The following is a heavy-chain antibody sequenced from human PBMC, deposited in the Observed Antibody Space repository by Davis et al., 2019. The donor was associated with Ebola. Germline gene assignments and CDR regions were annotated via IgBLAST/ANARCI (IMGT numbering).Heavy chain of an antibody. D-gene: IGHD6-13*01. CDR2: ISYDGSNK. J-gene: IGHJ4*02. CDR3: AREGGGIAAAPRGFDY. Sequence: GESLKISCAASGFTFSSYAMHWVRQAPGKGLEWVAVISYDGSNKYYADSVKGRFTISRDNSKNTLYLQMNSLRAEDTAVYYCAREGGGIAAAPRGFDYWGQGTLVTVSS. V-gene: IGHV3-30-3*01. CDR1: GFTFSSYA.